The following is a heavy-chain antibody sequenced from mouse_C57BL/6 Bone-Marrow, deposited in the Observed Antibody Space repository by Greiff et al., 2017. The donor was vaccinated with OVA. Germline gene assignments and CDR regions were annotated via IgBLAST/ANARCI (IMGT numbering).Heavy chain of an antibody. V-gene: IGHV7-3*01. CDR2: IRNEANDYTT. Sequence: EVQLMESGGGLVQPGGSLILSCTASGFNFTDYYMSWVRQPPGKALEWLGFIRNEANDYTTEYSASVKGRFPISLATSQSILYLQMTAMRAEDSATYYCARYDGYYGRLFDYWGQGTTLTVSS. D-gene: IGHD2-3*01. J-gene: IGHJ2*01. CDR3: ARYDGYYGRLFDY. CDR1: GFNFTDYY.